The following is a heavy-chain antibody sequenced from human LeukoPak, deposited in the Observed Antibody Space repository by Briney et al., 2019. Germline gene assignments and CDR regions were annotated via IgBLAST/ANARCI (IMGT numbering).Heavy chain of an antibody. Sequence: LAASVKVSCKASGYTFSGYYIHWVRQAPGQGLEWMGWINPNSGVRNSAQKFQGRVTMTRDTSISTAYMELSRLRSDDTAVYYCARSDTYYYGSGSYSPPDYWGQGTLVTVSS. CDR3: ARSDTYYYGSGSYSPPDY. V-gene: IGHV1-2*03. D-gene: IGHD3-10*01. CDR2: INPNSGVR. CDR1: GYTFSGYY. J-gene: IGHJ4*02.